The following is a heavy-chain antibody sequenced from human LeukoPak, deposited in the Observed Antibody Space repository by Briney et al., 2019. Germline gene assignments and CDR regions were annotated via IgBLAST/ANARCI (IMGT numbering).Heavy chain of an antibody. V-gene: IGHV3-23*01. Sequence: GGSLRLSCVASGFSFSSYAMSWVRQAPGKGLEWVSAISGSGGSTYYADSVKGRFTISRDNSKNTLYLQMNSLRAEDTAVYYCAKDTLPSYYYDSSGYYGGYWFDPWGQGTLVTVSS. CDR3: AKDTLPSYYYDSSGYYGGYWFDP. CDR1: GFSFSSYA. D-gene: IGHD3-22*01. J-gene: IGHJ5*02. CDR2: ISGSGGST.